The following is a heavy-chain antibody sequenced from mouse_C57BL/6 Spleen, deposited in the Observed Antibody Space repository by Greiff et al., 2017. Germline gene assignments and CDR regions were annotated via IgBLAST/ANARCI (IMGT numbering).Heavy chain of an antibody. Sequence: EVQRVESGGGLVKPGGSLKLSCAASGFTFSDYGMHWVRQAPEKGLEWVAYISSGSSTIYYADTVKGRFTISRDNAKNTLFLQMTSLRSEDTAMYYCAGIRRDYYAMDYWGQGTSVTVSS. CDR1: GFTFSDYG. D-gene: IGHD2-12*01. CDR3: AGIRRDYYAMDY. J-gene: IGHJ4*01. CDR2: ISSGSSTI. V-gene: IGHV5-17*01.